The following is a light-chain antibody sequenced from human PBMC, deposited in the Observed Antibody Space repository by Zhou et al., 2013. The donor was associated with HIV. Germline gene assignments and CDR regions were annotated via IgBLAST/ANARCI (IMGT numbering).Light chain of an antibody. CDR3: QQLNSYPLT. CDR1: QGISRY. Sequence: DIQMTQSPSFLSASVGDRVTITCRASQGISRYLAWYQQKPGQVPKLLIYAAFTLQSGVPSRFSGSGSGTEFTLTISSLQPEDFATYYCQQLNSYPLTFGGGTEVEIK. V-gene: IGKV1-9*01. CDR2: AAF. J-gene: IGKJ4*01.